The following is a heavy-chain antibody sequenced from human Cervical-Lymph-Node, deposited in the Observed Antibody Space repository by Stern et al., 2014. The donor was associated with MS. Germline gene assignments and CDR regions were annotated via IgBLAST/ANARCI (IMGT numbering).Heavy chain of an antibody. CDR3: ARASGNYADYYHFYGLDV. J-gene: IGHJ6*02. D-gene: IGHD1-26*01. V-gene: IGHV4-31*03. CDR1: GGSISSGGYY. Sequence: QLQLQESGPGLVKPSQTLSLTCTVSGGSISSGGYYWSWLRQHPGKGLEWIGDIYYSGSTHYKPSLKSRIAIALDASKNQFSLNLSSVTAADTAVYYCARASGNYADYYHFYGLDVWGQGTTVTVSS. CDR2: IYYSGST.